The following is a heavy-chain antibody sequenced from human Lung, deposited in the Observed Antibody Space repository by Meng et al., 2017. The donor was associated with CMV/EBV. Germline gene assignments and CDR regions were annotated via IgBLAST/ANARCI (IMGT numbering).Heavy chain of an antibody. V-gene: IGHV1-8*01. J-gene: IGHJ6*02. CDR3: ARTRIEVEPDGRKIKYYNYGMDV. CDR2: MNPNSGNT. D-gene: IGHD2-2*01. CDR1: GYTFTTYD. Sequence: AXVXVSXXAAGYTFTTYDINGVRQATGQGLEWMGWMNPNSGNTGYAQKFQGRVTLTRVTSISTAYMELSSLTSDDTAVYYCARTRIEVEPDGRKIKYYNYGMDVWGQGTTVXVSS.